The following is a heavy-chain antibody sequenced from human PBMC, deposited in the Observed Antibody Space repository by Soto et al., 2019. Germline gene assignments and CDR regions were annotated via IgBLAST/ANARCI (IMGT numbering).Heavy chain of an antibody. Sequence: SEIQRVPSAVYDGSCSDHDCRWIRKPPGKGLEWIGEINHSGSTNYTPSLKSRVTISVDTSKNQFSLKLSSVTAADTAVYYCARGLYYDFWSGSNSVGIYYYYGMGVWGQGTTVTVSS. CDR2: INHSGST. V-gene: IGHV4-34*01. D-gene: IGHD3-3*01. J-gene: IGHJ6*02. CDR3: ARGLYYDFWSGSNSVGIYYYYGMGV. CDR1: DGSCSDHD.